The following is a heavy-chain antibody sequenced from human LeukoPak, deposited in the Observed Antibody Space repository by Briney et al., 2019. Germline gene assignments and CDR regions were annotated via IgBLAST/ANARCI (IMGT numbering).Heavy chain of an antibody. J-gene: IGHJ4*02. CDR1: GYTFTSYA. D-gene: IGHD3-22*01. Sequence: GASVKVSCKASGYTFTSYAMNWVRQAPGQGLELMGWINTNTGNPTYAQGFTGRFVFSLDTSVSTAYLQISSLKAEDTAVYYCARGVGSGYYSLSRDYWGQGTLVTVSS. V-gene: IGHV7-4-1*02. CDR3: ARGVGSGYYSLSRDY. CDR2: INTNTGNP.